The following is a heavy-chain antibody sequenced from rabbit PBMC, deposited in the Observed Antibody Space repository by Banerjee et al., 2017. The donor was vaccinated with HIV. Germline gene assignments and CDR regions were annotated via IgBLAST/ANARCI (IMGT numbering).Heavy chain of an antibody. CDR1: GFTLSSSYY. CDR2: IDVGSSGST. V-gene: IGHV1S45*01. CDR3: ARDIGSSGWYSFNL. D-gene: IGHD1-1*01. Sequence: QEQLVESGGGLVQPEGSLTLTCTASGFTLSSSYYMCWVRQAPGKGLEWIACIDVGSSGSTYYASWVNGRFTISSHNAQNTLYLQLNSLTAADTATYFRARDIGSSGWYSFNLWGQGTLVTVS. J-gene: IGHJ4*01.